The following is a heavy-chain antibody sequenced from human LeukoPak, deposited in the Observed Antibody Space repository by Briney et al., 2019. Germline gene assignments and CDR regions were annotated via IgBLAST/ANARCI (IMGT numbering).Heavy chain of an antibody. Sequence: PGGSLRLSCAASGFTFSSYAMHWVRQAPGKGLEWVAVISYDGSNKYYADSVKGRFAISRDNSKNTLYLQMNSLRAEDTAVYYCARPIQLWSYYYYGMDVWGQGTTVTVSS. J-gene: IGHJ6*02. V-gene: IGHV3-30*09. CDR1: GFTFSSYA. CDR3: ARPIQLWSYYYYGMDV. D-gene: IGHD5-18*01. CDR2: ISYDGSNK.